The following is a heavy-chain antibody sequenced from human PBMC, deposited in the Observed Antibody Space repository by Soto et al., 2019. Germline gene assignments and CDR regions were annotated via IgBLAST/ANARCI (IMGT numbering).Heavy chain of an antibody. Sequence: GGSLRLSCADSGFTFSSYWMHWVRQAPGKGLVWVSRINGDGSTTTYADSVKGRFIISRDNAKNMLYLQMNSLTAEDTAVYYCARPRYDGSGTPFDHWGQGTLVTVSS. J-gene: IGHJ4*02. D-gene: IGHD3-22*01. V-gene: IGHV3-74*01. CDR3: ARPRYDGSGTPFDH. CDR1: GFTFSSYW. CDR2: INGDGSTT.